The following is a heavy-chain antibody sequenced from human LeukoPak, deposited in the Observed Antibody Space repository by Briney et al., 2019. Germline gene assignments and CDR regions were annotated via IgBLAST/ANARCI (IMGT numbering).Heavy chain of an antibody. CDR2: ISWDGGST. J-gene: IGHJ4*02. CDR1: GFTFDDYT. CDR3: ARDLGDIHY. D-gene: IGHD2-15*01. V-gene: IGHV3-43*01. Sequence: GGSLRLSCAASGFTFDDYTMHWVRHAPGRGLEWVSLISWDGGSTFYSDSVKGRFTISRDNSKNTLYLQMNSLRAEDTAVYYCARDLGDIHYWGQGTLVTVSS.